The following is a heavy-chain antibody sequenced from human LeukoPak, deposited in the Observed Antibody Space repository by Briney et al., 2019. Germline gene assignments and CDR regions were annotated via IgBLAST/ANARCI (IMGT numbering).Heavy chain of an antibody. J-gene: IGHJ4*02. CDR2: IIPIFGTA. V-gene: IGHV1-69*01. CDR1: GGTFSSYA. Sequence: SVKVSYKASGGTFSSYAISWVRQAPGQGLEWMGGIIPIFGTANYAQKFQGRVTITADESTSTAYMELSSLRSEDTAVYYCARGREGYYDSSGYYGYWGQGTLVTVSS. CDR3: ARGREGYYDSSGYYGY. D-gene: IGHD3-22*01.